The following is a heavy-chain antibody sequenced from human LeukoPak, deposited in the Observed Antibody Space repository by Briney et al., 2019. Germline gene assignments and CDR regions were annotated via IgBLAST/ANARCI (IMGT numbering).Heavy chain of an antibody. Sequence: GEPLKISCKGSGYIFTNYWIGWLRQMPGKGLECLGIIYPSDSDTTYGPSFQGQVSISVDQSSSTAYLQWTSLMSSDTVMYSCAGLGAIVVIPDATPDWSFDLWGRGTLVTVSS. CDR1: GYIFTNYW. CDR2: IYPSDSDT. D-gene: IGHD2-2*01. J-gene: IGHJ2*01. CDR3: AGLGAIVVIPDATPDWSFDL. V-gene: IGHV5-51*01.